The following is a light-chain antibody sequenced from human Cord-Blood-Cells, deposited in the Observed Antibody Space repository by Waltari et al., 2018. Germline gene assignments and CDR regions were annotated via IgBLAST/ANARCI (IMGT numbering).Light chain of an antibody. CDR3: SSYAGSNNLV. Sequence: QTALTTPPSASGSPGQSVTISSTATSRHGGGYKYVTWYQQHLGKAPKLMIYKVSKRPSGVPDRFSGSKSGNTASLTVSGLQAEDEADYYCSSYAGSNNLVFGGGTKLTVL. V-gene: IGLV2-8*01. CDR1: SRHGGGYKY. J-gene: IGLJ2*01. CDR2: KVS.